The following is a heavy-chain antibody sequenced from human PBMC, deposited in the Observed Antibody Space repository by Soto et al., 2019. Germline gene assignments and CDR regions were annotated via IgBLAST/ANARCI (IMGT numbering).Heavy chain of an antibody. V-gene: IGHV1-69*13. CDR2: IIPIFGTA. D-gene: IGHD1-26*01. Sequence: SVKVSCKASGGTFSSYAISWVRQAPGQGLEWMGGIIPIFGTANYAQKFQGRVTITADESTSTAYMELSSLRSEDTAVYYCAKDATPPIGYIVGGTFAYWGQGTLVTVSS. CDR3: AKDATPPIGYIVGGTFAY. CDR1: GGTFSSYA. J-gene: IGHJ4*02.